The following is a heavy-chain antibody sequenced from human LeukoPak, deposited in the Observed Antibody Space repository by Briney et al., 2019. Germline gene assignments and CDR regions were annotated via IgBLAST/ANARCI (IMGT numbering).Heavy chain of an antibody. J-gene: IGHJ4*02. V-gene: IGHV3-74*01. D-gene: IGHD4-11*01. CDR2: INSDGSAT. Sequence: PGGSLRLSFVASGFTFSSYWMHWVRQAPGKGLVWVSHINSDGSATYADSVKGRFTIFRDNAKNTVYLQMNSLRAEDTAVYYCARAAYSDFPDYWGQGTLVTVSS. CDR3: ARAAYSDFPDY. CDR1: GFTFSSYW.